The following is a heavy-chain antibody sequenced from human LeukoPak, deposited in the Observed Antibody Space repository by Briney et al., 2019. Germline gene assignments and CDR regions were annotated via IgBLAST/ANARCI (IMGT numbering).Heavy chain of an antibody. J-gene: IGHJ5*02. V-gene: IGHV3-13*01. CDR3: AKSTYDSSGYYWFDP. Sequence: GGSLRLSCAASGFTFSNSDMHWVRQAPGKGLEWVSAIGVPGDTYYSDSVKGRFTISRENAKNSLYLQMNTLRAEDTAVYYCAKSTYDSSGYYWFDPWGQGTLVTVSS. D-gene: IGHD3-22*01. CDR1: GFTFSNSD. CDR2: IGVPGDT.